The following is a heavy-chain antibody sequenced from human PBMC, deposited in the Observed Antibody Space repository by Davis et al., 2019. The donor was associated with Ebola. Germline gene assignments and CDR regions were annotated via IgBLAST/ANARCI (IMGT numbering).Heavy chain of an antibody. CDR1: GFNFRNFW. CDR3: ARDLSSSYDY. CDR2: INQDGSDK. D-gene: IGHD6-19*01. J-gene: IGHJ4*02. V-gene: IGHV3-7*01. Sequence: PGGSLRLSCAASGFNFRNFWMSWVRQAPGKGLEWVANINQDGSDKYYVDSVKGRFTISRDNARNSLYLQMNSLRAEDTAFYYCARDLSSSYDYWGQGILVTVSS.